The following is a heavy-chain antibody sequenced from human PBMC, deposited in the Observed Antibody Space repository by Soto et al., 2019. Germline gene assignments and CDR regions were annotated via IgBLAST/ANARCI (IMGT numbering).Heavy chain of an antibody. CDR1: INNIYY. J-gene: IGHJ4*02. V-gene: IGHV4-38-2*01. CDR2: IDHSGST. CDR3: ASPSSAYCSDTSCYVAPVDY. D-gene: IGHD2-2*01. Sequence: SETLSLTCAVSINNIYYFGWTRQHPGKGLARIGSIDHSGSTYYNPSLKSRVTIPVETSRNQFSLKLRSVTAADAAVYLFASPSSAYCSDTSCYVAPVDYWGQGIMVTVS.